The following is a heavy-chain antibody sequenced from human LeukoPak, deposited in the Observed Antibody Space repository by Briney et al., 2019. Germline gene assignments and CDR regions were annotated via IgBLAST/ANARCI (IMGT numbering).Heavy chain of an antibody. J-gene: IGHJ5*02. CDR1: GGSLSSYYW. Sequence: TLSLTCTVSGGSLSSYYWSWIRQPPGKALEWLALIYWNDDKYYSPSLKSRLTITKDTSKNQVVLTMTNMDPVDTATYYCAHRRYCTNGLCFALNWFDPWGQGTLVTVSS. CDR2: IYWNDDK. D-gene: IGHD2-8*01. CDR3: AHRRYCTNGLCFALNWFDP. V-gene: IGHV2-5*01.